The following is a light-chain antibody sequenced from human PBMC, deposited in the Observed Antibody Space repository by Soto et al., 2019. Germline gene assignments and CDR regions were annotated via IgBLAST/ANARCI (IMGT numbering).Light chain of an antibody. CDR1: SSDVGGYNF. CDR2: DVT. J-gene: IGLJ1*01. Sequence: SVLTQPASVSGSPGQSIAISCTGTSSDVGGYNFVSWYQHHPGKAPKLLIYDVTYRPSGVSDRFSASKSGNTASLTISGLQTEDEADYYCSSHTSSRTLVFGTGTKVTVL. V-gene: IGLV2-14*03. CDR3: SSHTSSRTLV.